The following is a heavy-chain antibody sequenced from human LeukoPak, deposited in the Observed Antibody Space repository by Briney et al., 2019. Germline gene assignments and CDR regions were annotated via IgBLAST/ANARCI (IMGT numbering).Heavy chain of an antibody. V-gene: IGHV5-51*01. D-gene: IGHD5-24*01. J-gene: IGHJ4*02. CDR2: IYPGGSET. Sequence: GESLKISCKGLGYSFSSYWNAWVRQRPGKGLEWMGIIYPGGSETRYDPSFQGQVTISADSSTSTAYLQWSSLRASDTAMYYCARASRDGYNQNFDHWGQGTLVAVSS. CDR1: GYSFSSYW. CDR3: ARASRDGYNQNFDH.